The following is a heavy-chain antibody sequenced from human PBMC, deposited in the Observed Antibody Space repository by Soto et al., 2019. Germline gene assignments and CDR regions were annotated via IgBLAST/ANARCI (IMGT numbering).Heavy chain of an antibody. CDR3: ASSKGGSYFDH. J-gene: IGHJ4*02. CDR1: GGSISSGDYY. V-gene: IGHV4-30-4*01. CDR2: IYYSGST. Sequence: SETLSLTCTVSGGSISSGDYYWSWIRQPPGKGLEWIGYIYYSGSTYYNPSLKSRVTISVDTSKNQFSLKLSSVTAADTAVYYCASSKGGSYFDHWGQGTLVTVSS. D-gene: IGHD1-26*01.